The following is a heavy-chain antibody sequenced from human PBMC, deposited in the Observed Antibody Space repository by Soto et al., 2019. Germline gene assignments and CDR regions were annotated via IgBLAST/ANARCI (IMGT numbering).Heavy chain of an antibody. CDR3: ARERSGQQQLVQPRSGYYYYGMYV. CDR2: IWYDGSNK. D-gene: IGHD6-13*01. Sequence: HPGGSLRLSCAASGFTFSSYGMHWVRQAPGKGLEWVAVIWYDGSNKYYADSVKGRFTISRDNSKNTLYLQMNSLRAEDTAVYYCARERSGQQQLVQPRSGYYYYGMYVWGQGTTVTVSS. J-gene: IGHJ6*02. CDR1: GFTFSSYG. V-gene: IGHV3-33*01.